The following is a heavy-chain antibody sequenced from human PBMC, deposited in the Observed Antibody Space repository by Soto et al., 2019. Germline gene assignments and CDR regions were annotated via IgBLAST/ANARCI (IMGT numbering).Heavy chain of an antibody. CDR3: ARLGTYDGMDV. J-gene: IGHJ6*02. V-gene: IGHV4-39*02. CDR2: ISYSGST. Sequence: QLQLQESGPGLVKPSETLSLSCTVSGGSISSCNCYWSWIRQPPGKGLEWIGSISYSGSTYYNPSLKSRRTVSVDTSKNPFSLKLNSVTAADTAVYYCARLGTYDGMDVWGQGTTVTVSS. D-gene: IGHD1-1*01. CDR1: GGSISSCNCY.